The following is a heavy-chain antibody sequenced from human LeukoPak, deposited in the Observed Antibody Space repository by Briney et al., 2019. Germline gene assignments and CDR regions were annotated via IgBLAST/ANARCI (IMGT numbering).Heavy chain of an antibody. Sequence: GSSLRLSCAASGFTFSSYAMHWVRQAPGKGLEWVAVISYDGNNKYYADSVKGRFTISRDNSKNTLYLQMNSLRADDTAVYYCAKDLDYTTYGDYFDYWGQGTLVTVSS. CDR1: GFTFSSYA. V-gene: IGHV3-30-3*01. CDR2: ISYDGNNK. J-gene: IGHJ4*02. D-gene: IGHD4-11*01. CDR3: AKDLDYTTYGDYFDY.